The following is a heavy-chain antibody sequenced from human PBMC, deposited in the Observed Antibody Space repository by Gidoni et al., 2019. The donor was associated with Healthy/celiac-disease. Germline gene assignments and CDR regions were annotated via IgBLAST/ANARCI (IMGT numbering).Heavy chain of an antibody. V-gene: IGHV3-9*01. Sequence: EVQLVASGGGLVQPGRSLRLSCAASGFTFDDYAMHWVRQAPGKGLEWVSGISWNSGSIGYADSVKGRFTISRDNAKNSLYLQMNSLRAEDTALYYCAKVSGVERGWFDPWGQGTLVTVSS. CDR2: ISWNSGSI. CDR3: AKVSGVERGWFDP. J-gene: IGHJ5*02. CDR1: GFTFDDYA. D-gene: IGHD6-13*01.